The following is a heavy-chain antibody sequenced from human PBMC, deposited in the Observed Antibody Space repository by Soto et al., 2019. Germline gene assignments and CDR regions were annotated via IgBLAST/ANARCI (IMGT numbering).Heavy chain of an antibody. CDR1: GFTFSSYS. J-gene: IGHJ6*02. CDR2: ISSSSSTI. CDR3: ARSEYGSNYGSYYGMDA. Sequence: PGGALRLSCAASGFTFSSYSMNWVRQAPGKGLEWVSYISSSSSTIYYADAVKGRFTISGDNAKNSMYLQMNRLRDEDTGVYYGARSEYGSNYGSYYGMDAWGQGNTVTVS. V-gene: IGHV3-48*02. D-gene: IGHD3-10*01.